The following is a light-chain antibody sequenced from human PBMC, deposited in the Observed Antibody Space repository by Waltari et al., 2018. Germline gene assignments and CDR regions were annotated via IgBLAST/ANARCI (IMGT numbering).Light chain of an antibody. J-gene: IGKJ4*01. CDR3: QQYDGSVVT. CDR1: QTITGSW. CDR2: GAS. Sequence: CSASQTITGSWLTWYHQKPGQAPRLLIYGASNRAPGIPDRFSCSGSGTDFTLTISRLEPEDSAVYYCQQYDGSVVTFGGGTKVEIK. V-gene: IGKV3-20*01.